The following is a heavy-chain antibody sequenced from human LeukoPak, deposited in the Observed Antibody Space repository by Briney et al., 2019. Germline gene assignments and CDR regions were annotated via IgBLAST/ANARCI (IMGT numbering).Heavy chain of an antibody. CDR1: GYTFTSYY. J-gene: IGHJ4*02. CDR3: ARAPGRYCSGGSCYQAY. V-gene: IGHV1-46*01. CDR2: INPSGGST. D-gene: IGHD2-15*01. Sequence: GASVKVSCKASGYTFTSYYMHWVRQAPGQGLEWMGIINPSGGSTSYAQKFQGRVTMTRDTSTSTVYMELSSLRSEDTAVYYCARAPGRYCSGGSCYQAYWGQGTLVTVSS.